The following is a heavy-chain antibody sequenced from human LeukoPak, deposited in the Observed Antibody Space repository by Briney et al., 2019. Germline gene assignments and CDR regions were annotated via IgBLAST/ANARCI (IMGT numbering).Heavy chain of an antibody. CDR3: ASGVGLTLRDF. V-gene: IGHV3-74*01. D-gene: IGHD1-26*01. Sequence: PGGSLRLSCAASGFTFSSYWMHWVRHAPGKGLVWVSRINTDGSSTTYADSVKGRFTISRDNAKNTLYLQMNSLRAEDTAVYYCASGVGLTLRDFWGQGTLLTVSS. CDR1: GFTFSSYW. CDR2: INTDGSST. J-gene: IGHJ4*02.